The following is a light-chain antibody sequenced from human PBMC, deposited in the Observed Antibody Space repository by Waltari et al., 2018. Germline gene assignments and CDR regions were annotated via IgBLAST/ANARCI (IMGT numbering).Light chain of an antibody. CDR1: QSISSV. Sequence: EIQMTQSPSSLSASVGDRVTITCRASQSISSVLNWYQQKPGKAPNLLIYAASSLQSGVPSRFSGSGSGTDFTLTISSLQPEDFATYYCQQSYNTPFTFGPGTKVDFE. CDR2: AAS. CDR3: QQSYNTPFT. J-gene: IGKJ3*01. V-gene: IGKV1-39*01.